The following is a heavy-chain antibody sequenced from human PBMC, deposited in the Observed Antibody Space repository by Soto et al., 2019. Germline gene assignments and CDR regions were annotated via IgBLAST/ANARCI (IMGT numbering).Heavy chain of an antibody. J-gene: IGHJ4*02. CDR3: ARDGNFAFRGYSFAFDF. V-gene: IGHV1-2*06. D-gene: IGHD5-18*01. CDR2: INLDTGGT. Sequence: QVQLVQSGPEVKKPGPSVRASCATPGSRFTTYNIPWARQAPGQGLEGRGRINLDTGGTTYAQKFQGRVTMTRDTSISTAFMEVSSLKSDDTALYYCARDGNFAFRGYSFAFDFWGQGTLVTVSS. CDR1: GSRFTTYN.